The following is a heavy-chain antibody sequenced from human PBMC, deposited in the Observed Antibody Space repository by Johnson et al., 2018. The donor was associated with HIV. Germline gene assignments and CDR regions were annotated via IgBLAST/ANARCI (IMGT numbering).Heavy chain of an antibody. V-gene: IGHV3-53*01. CDR1: GFTVSSYF. CDR3: ARPVIAADDASDI. Sequence: QLVESGGVFVQPGGSLRLSFAASGFTVSSYFMSWVRQAPGKGLEWVSVIYSGGSTYYADSVKGRFTISRDISKNTLFLQMNSLRAEDTAVYYCARPVIAADDASDIWGQGTMVTVSS. CDR2: IYSGGST. J-gene: IGHJ3*02. D-gene: IGHD6-13*01.